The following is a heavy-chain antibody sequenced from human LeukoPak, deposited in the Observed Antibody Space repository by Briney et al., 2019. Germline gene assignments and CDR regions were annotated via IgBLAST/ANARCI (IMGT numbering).Heavy chain of an antibody. CDR2: INHSGST. J-gene: IGHJ6*03. Sequence: PSETLSLTCAVYGGSFSGYYWSWIRQPPGKGLEWIGEINHSGSTNYNPSLKSRVTISVDTSKNQFSLRLSSVTAADTAVYYCASRYYYDSSGYYHKDYYYYMDVWGKGTTVTVSS. CDR1: GGSFSGYY. CDR3: ASRYYYDSSGYYHKDYYYYMDV. D-gene: IGHD3-22*01. V-gene: IGHV4-34*01.